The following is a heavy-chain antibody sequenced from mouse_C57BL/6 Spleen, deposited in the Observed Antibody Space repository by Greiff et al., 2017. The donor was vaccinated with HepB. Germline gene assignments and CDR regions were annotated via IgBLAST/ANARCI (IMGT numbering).Heavy chain of an antibody. Sequence: EVQLQHSGPELVKPGASVKISCKASGYTFTDYYMNWVKQSHGKSLEWIGDINPNNGGTSYNQKFKGKATLTVDKSSSTAYMELRSLTSEDSAVYYCARLDTTVVAPNWYFDVWGTGTTVTVSS. CDR2: INPNNGGT. CDR1: GYTFTDYY. J-gene: IGHJ1*03. V-gene: IGHV1-26*01. CDR3: ARLDTTVVAPNWYFDV. D-gene: IGHD1-1*01.